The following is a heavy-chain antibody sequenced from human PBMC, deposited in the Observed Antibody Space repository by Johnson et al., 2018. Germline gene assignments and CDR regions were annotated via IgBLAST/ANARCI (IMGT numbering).Heavy chain of an antibody. J-gene: IGHJ3*02. CDR1: GFTFSSYS. Sequence: VQLVQSGGGLVKPGGSLRLSCAASGFTFSSYSMTWVRQAPGKGLEWVSSISSSSSYIYYADSVKGRFTISRDNAKNSLYLQMNSLRDEDTAVYYCARDWYDFWRGYPEEAFDIWGQGAMVNVSS. CDR2: ISSSSSYI. V-gene: IGHV3-21*01. D-gene: IGHD3-3*01. CDR3: ARDWYDFWRGYPEEAFDI.